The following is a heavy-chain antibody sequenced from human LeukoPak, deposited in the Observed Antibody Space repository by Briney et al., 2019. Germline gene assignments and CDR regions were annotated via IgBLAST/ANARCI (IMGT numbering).Heavy chain of an antibody. V-gene: IGHV4-4*02. D-gene: IGHD3-10*01. CDR1: GGSISSSNW. CDR3: ATYYGSGSYYNRGAIDY. Sequence: PSGTLSLTCAVSGGSISSSNWWSWVRQPPGKGLEWIGEIYHSGSTNYNPSLKSRVTISVDKSKNQFSLKLSSVTAADTAVYYCATYYGSGSYYNRGAIDYWGQGTLVTVSS. J-gene: IGHJ4*02. CDR2: IYHSGST.